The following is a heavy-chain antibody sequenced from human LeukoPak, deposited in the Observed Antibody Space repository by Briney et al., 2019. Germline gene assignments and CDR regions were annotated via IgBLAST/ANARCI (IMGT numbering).Heavy chain of an antibody. V-gene: IGHV3-11*01. Sequence: PGGSLRLSCTASGFTFVDYFMNWVRQAPGKGLEWISDINVSGSTIHYADSVRGRFTISRDNAKKSLYLQLNSIRAEDTAVYYCARGRRFGELSPAAFDIWGQGTVVTVS. CDR2: INVSGSTI. J-gene: IGHJ3*02. D-gene: IGHD3-10*01. CDR1: GFTFVDYF. CDR3: ARGRRFGELSPAAFDI.